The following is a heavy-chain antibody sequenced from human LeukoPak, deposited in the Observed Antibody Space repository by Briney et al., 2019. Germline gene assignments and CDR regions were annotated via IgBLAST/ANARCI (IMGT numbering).Heavy chain of an antibody. CDR3: ARTGYSSRKNWFDP. CDR1: GGPFSGYY. V-gene: IGHV4-34*01. D-gene: IGHD6-13*01. J-gene: IGHJ5*02. Sequence: SETLSLTCAVYGGPFSGYYWSWIRQPPGKGLEWIGEINHSGSTNYNPSLKSRVTISVDTSKNQFSLKLSSVTAADTAVYYCARTGYSSRKNWFDPWGQGTLVTVSS. CDR2: INHSGST.